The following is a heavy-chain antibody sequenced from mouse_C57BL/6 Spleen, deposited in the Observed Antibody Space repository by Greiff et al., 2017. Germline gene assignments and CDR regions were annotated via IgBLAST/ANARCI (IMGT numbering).Heavy chain of an antibody. V-gene: IGHV1-63*01. CDR1: GYTFTNYW. CDR3: ASNNYDYLDY. CDR2: IYPGGGYT. J-gene: IGHJ2*01. Sequence: QVQLKESGAELVRPGTSVKMSCKASGYTFTNYWIGWAKQRPGHGLEWIGDIYPGGGYTNYNEKFKGKTTLTADKSSSTAYMQFSSLTSEDSALYYCASNNYDYLDYWGQGTTLTVSA. D-gene: IGHD1-3*01.